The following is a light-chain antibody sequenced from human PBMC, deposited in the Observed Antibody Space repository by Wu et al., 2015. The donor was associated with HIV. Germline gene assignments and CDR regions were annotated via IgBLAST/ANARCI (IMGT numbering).Light chain of an antibody. V-gene: IGKV3-20*01. CDR3: QQYGSSPCS. CDR1: QSVSSSY. CDR2: GTS. J-gene: IGKJ2*04. Sequence: PGERATLSCRASQSVSSSYLAWYQQKPGQAPRLLIYGTSTRATGIPDRFSGSGSGTDFTLTISRLEPEDFAVYYCQQYGSSPCSFGQGTKLEIK.